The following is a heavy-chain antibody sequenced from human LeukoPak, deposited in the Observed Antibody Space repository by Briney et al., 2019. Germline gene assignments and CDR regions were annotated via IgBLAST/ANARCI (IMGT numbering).Heavy chain of an antibody. Sequence: PGGSLRLSCAASGFTFSSYAMHWVRQAPGKGLEYVSAISSNGGSTYYANSVKGRFTISRDNSKNTLYLQMGSLRAEDMAVYYCARGRRLDYYYYYMDVWGKGTTVTVSS. V-gene: IGHV3-64*01. J-gene: IGHJ6*03. CDR1: GFTFSSYA. CDR2: ISSNGGST. CDR3: ARGRRLDYYYYYMDV.